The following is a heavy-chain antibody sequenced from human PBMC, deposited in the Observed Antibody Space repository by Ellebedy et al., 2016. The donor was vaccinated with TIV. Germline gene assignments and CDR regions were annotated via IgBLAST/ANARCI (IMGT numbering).Heavy chain of an antibody. V-gene: IGHV3-30*18. CDR1: GFTFNSYG. Sequence: GGSLRLSCAASGFTFNSYGMHWVRQAPGKGLEWVAVISYDGSNKYSADSVKGRFTISRDISKNTLYLQMNSLRAEDTAGYYCAKDGGWGVWGSYRYYDYWGQGTLVTVSS. J-gene: IGHJ4*02. CDR3: AKDGGWGVWGSYRYYDY. D-gene: IGHD3-16*02. CDR2: ISYDGSNK.